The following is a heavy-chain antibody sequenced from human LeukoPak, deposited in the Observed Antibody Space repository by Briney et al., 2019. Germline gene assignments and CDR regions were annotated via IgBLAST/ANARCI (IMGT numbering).Heavy chain of an antibody. Sequence: PGGSLRLSCAASGFTFSGSAMHWVRQAPGKGLEWVAVISYDGSNKYYADSVKGRFTISRDNSKNTLYLQMNSLRAEDTAVYYCARMEGTSSSEPRVPADYWGQGTLVTVSS. CDR2: ISYDGSNK. V-gene: IGHV3-30-3*01. CDR1: GFTFSGSA. J-gene: IGHJ4*02. CDR3: ARMEGTSSSEPRVPADY. D-gene: IGHD3-10*01.